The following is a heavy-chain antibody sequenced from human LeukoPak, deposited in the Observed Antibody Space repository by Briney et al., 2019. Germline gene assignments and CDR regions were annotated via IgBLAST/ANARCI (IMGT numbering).Heavy chain of an antibody. Sequence: GGSLRLSCAASGFTFSSYWMSWVRQAPGQGLGRVANIKQDGSEKYYVDSVKGRFTISRDNAKNSLYLQMNSLRAEDTAVYYCARVGDSSGWYESHYYYGMDVWGQGTTVTVSS. D-gene: IGHD6-19*01. CDR3: ARVGDSSGWYESHYYYGMDV. CDR2: IKQDGSEK. CDR1: GFTFSSYW. J-gene: IGHJ6*02. V-gene: IGHV3-7*01.